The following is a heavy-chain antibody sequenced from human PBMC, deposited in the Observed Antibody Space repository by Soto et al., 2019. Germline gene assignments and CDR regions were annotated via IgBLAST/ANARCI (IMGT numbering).Heavy chain of an antibody. D-gene: IGHD2-2*01. CDR1: GYTFTSYD. Sequence: GASVKVSCKASGYTFTSYDINWVRQATGQGLEWMGWMNPNSGNTGYAQKFQGRVTMTRNTSISTAYMELSSLRSEDTAVYYCARGRRARPAAIFAWFDPWGQGTLVTVSS. CDR3: ARGRRARPAAIFAWFDP. V-gene: IGHV1-8*01. CDR2: MNPNSGNT. J-gene: IGHJ5*02.